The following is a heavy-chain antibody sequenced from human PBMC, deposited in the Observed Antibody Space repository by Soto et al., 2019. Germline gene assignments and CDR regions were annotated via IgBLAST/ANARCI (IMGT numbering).Heavy chain of an antibody. CDR3: ATTDYYGSGRSAAFDI. CDR1: GGTFSSYA. V-gene: IGHV1-69*01. D-gene: IGHD3-10*01. CDR2: IIPIFGTA. J-gene: IGHJ3*02. Sequence: QVQLVQSGAEVKKPGSSVKVSCKASGGTFSSYAISWVRQAPGQGLEWMGGIIPIFGTANYAQKFQGRVTITADESTSTAYMELSSLRSEDTAVYYCATTDYYGSGRSAAFDIWGQGTMVTVSS.